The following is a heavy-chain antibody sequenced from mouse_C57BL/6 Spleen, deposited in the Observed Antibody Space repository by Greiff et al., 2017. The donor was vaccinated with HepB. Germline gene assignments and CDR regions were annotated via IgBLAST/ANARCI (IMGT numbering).Heavy chain of an antibody. V-gene: IGHV5-17*01. J-gene: IGHJ2*01. D-gene: IGHD2-10*02. CDR2: ISSGSSTI. Sequence: DVMLVESGGGLVKPGGSLKLSCAASGFTFSDYGMHWVRQAPEKGLEWVAYISSGSSTIYYADTVKGRFTISRDNAKNTLFLQMTSLRSEDTAMYYCAKGEYLDYWGQGTTLTVSS. CDR3: AKGEYLDY. CDR1: GFTFSDYG.